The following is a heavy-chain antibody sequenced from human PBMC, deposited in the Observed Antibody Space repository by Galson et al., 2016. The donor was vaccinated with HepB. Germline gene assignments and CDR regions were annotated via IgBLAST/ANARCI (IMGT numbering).Heavy chain of an antibody. V-gene: IGHV3-48*01. CDR1: GFIFNSYS. D-gene: IGHD6-19*01. CDR2: ISSSSNSM. Sequence: SLRLSCAASGFIFNSYSMNWVRQAPGKGLEWISYISSSSNSMYYADSVKGRFTISRDNAKNSLYLQMNSLRAEDTALYYCAKDSPYSSGWSTYWGQGTLVTVSS. CDR3: AKDSPYSSGWSTY. J-gene: IGHJ4*02.